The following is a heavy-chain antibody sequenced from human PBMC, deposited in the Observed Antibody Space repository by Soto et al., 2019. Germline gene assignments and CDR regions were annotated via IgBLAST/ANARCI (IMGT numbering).Heavy chain of an antibody. CDR3: ARDLTPGLVDH. Sequence: SVKVSCKASGDTFSFYTINWVRQAPGQGLEWMGRINPILGIANYAQKFQGRVTITTDKSTSTAYMELRSLRSDDTAVYYCARDLTPGLVDHWGQGTLVTVSS. CDR2: INPILGIA. CDR1: GDTFSFYT. J-gene: IGHJ4*02. V-gene: IGHV1-69*04. D-gene: IGHD3-9*01.